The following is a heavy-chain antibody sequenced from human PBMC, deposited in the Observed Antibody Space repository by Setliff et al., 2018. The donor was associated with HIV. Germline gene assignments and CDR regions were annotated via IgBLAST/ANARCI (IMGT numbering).Heavy chain of an antibody. Sequence: CKASGYTFTSYDINWVRQATGQGLEWMGWMNPNSGNTGYAQKFQGRVTMTRNTSISTAYMELSSLRSEDTAVYYCARGGVMVRGNWFDPWGQGTLVTVSS. CDR3: ARGGVMVRGNWFDP. D-gene: IGHD3-10*01. CDR1: GYTFTSYD. CDR2: MNPNSGNT. V-gene: IGHV1-8*01. J-gene: IGHJ5*02.